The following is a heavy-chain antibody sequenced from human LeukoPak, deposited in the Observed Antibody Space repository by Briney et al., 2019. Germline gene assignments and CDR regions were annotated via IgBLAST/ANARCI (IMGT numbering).Heavy chain of an antibody. CDR2: IIPILGIA. V-gene: IGHV1-69*04. Sequence: SVKVSCKASGGTFSSYAISWVRQAPGQGLEWMGRIIPILGIANYAQKFQGRVTITADKSTSTAYMELSSLRSEDTAVYYCARRSSGLGMDVWGQGTTVTVSS. D-gene: IGHD6-25*01. J-gene: IGHJ6*02. CDR3: ARRSSGLGMDV. CDR1: GGTFSSYA.